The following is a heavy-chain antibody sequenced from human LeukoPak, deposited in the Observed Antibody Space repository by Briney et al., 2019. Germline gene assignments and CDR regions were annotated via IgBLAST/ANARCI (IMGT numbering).Heavy chain of an antibody. V-gene: IGHV5-51*01. CDR3: ARRGRDGYNYDAFDI. CDR1: GYSFTSYW. D-gene: IGHD5-24*01. J-gene: IGHJ3*02. CDR2: IYPGDSDT. Sequence: GESLKISCKGSGYSFTSYWIGWVRQMPGKGLEWMGIIYPGDSDTTYSPSFQGQVTMSADKPISTAFLQWSSLKASDTAMYYCARRGRDGYNYDAFDIWGQGTMVTVSS.